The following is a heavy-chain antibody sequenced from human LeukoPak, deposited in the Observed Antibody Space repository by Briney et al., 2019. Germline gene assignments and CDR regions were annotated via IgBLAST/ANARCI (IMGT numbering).Heavy chain of an antibody. CDR1: GFTFSSYS. D-gene: IGHD6-13*01. V-gene: IGHV3-48*04. J-gene: IGHJ4*02. CDR3: AREIAAALDY. Sequence: GGSLRLSCAASGFTFSSYSMNWVRQAPGKGLEWVSYISSSSSTIYYADSVKGRFTISRDNAKNSLYLQMNSLRAEDTAVYYCAREIAAALDYWGQGTLVTVPS. CDR2: ISSSSSTI.